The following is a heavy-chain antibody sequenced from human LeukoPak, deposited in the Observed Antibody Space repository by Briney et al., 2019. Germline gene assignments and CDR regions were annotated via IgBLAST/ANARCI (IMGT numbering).Heavy chain of an antibody. Sequence: ASVKVSCKASGDTFSSYAISWVRQVPGQGLEWMGGIIPIFGTANYAQKFQGRVTITTDESTSTAYMELSSLRSEDTAVYYCARLVAANWFDPWGQGTLVTVSS. CDR2: IIPIFGTA. J-gene: IGHJ5*02. CDR3: ARLVAANWFDP. V-gene: IGHV1-69*05. D-gene: IGHD2-15*01. CDR1: GDTFSSYA.